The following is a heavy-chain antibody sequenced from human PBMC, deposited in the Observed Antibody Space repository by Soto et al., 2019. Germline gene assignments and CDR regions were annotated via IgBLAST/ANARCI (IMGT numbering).Heavy chain of an antibody. CDR2: ISYDGSNK. V-gene: IGHV3-30*18. J-gene: IGHJ4*02. D-gene: IGHD5-18*01. CDR1: GFTFSSYG. Sequence: GGSLRLSCAASGFTFSSYGMHWVRQAPGKGLEWVAVISYDGSNKYYADSVKGRFTISRDNSKNTLYLQMNSLRDEDTAVYYCAKDRGIQLHYFDYWGQGTLVTVS. CDR3: AKDRGIQLHYFDY.